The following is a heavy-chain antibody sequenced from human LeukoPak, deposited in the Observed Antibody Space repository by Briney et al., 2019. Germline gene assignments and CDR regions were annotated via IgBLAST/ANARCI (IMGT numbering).Heavy chain of an antibody. CDR2: IYYSGST. CDR3: ARRYYYDSSGYQYYFDY. J-gene: IGHJ4*02. D-gene: IGHD3-22*01. V-gene: IGHV4-30-4*01. Sequence: SETLSLTCTVSGGSISSGDYYWSWIRQPPGKGLEWIGYIYYSGSTYYNPSLKSRVTVSVDTSKNQFSLKLSSVTAADTAVYYCARRYYYDSSGYQYYFDYWGQGTLVTVSS. CDR1: GGSISSGDYY.